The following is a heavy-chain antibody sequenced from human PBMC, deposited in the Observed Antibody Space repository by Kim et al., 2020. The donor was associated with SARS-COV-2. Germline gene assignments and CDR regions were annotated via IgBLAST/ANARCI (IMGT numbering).Heavy chain of an antibody. V-gene: IGHV3-74*01. CDR1: GFTFSSYW. Sequence: GGSLRLSCAASGFTFSSYWMHWVRQAPGKGLVWVSRINSDGSSTSYADSVKGRFTISRDNAKNTLYLQMNSLRAEDTAVSYCARGRYYYYDSSGYYLDAFDIWGQGTMVTVSS. CDR3: ARGRYYYYDSSGYYLDAFDI. J-gene: IGHJ3*02. CDR2: INSDGSST. D-gene: IGHD3-22*01.